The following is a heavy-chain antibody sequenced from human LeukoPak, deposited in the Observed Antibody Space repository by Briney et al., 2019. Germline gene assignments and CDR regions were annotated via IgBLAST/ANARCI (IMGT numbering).Heavy chain of an antibody. Sequence: PSETLSLTCTVSSGSIGSYYWSWIRQPPGKGLEWIGYIYYTGSTDYNPSLKSRVTILVDRSKNQFSLKLSSLTAADTAVYYCARRFLEWSDAFDIWGQGTMVTVSS. D-gene: IGHD3-3*01. CDR3: ARRFLEWSDAFDI. J-gene: IGHJ3*02. V-gene: IGHV4-59*01. CDR1: SGSIGSYY. CDR2: IYYTGST.